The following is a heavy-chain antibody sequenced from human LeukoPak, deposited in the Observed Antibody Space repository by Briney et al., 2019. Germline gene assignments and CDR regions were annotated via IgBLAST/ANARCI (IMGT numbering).Heavy chain of an antibody. Sequence: GGSLRLSCAASGFTFSDYSMNWVRQAPGKGLEWVSYISHSGTTIYYADSVKGRFTISRDNAKNSLYLQMNSLRVEDTAVYYCARGPIAVAGRYYYGMDVWGQGTTVTVSS. J-gene: IGHJ6*02. D-gene: IGHD6-19*01. CDR3: ARGPIAVAGRYYYGMDV. V-gene: IGHV3-48*04. CDR1: GFTFSDYS. CDR2: ISHSGTTI.